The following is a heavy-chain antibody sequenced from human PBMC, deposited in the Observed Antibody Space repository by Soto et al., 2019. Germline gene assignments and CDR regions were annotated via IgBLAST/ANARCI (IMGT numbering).Heavy chain of an antibody. CDR2: IYYSGST. D-gene: IGHD5-12*01. V-gene: IGHV4-59*08. J-gene: IGHJ6*03. CDR3: ARLGATTRESYYYYYYMDV. CDR1: GGSISSYY. Sequence: SETLSLTCTVSGGSISSYYWSWIRQPPGKGLEWIGYIYYSGSTNYNPSLKSRVTISVDTSKNQFSLKLSSVTAADTAVYYCARLGATTRESYYYYYYMDVWGKGTTVTVSS.